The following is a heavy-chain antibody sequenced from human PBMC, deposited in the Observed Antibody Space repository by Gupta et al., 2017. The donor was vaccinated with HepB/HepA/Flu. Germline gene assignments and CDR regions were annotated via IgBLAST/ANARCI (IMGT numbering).Heavy chain of an antibody. CDR3: AKDEGPYCSSTSCYLGY. D-gene: IGHD2-2*01. CDR2: ISYDGSNK. Sequence: QVQLVESGGGVVQPGRSLRLSCAASGFPFSSHGMHWVRQAPGKGLEWVAVISYDGSNKYYADSVKGRFTISRDNSKNTLYLQMNSLRAEDTAVYYCAKDEGPYCSSTSCYLGYWGQGTLVTVSS. V-gene: IGHV3-30*18. CDR1: GFPFSSHG. J-gene: IGHJ4*02.